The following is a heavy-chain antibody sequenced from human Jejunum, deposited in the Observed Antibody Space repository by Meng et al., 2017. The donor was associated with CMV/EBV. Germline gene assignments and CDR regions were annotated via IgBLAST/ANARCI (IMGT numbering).Heavy chain of an antibody. J-gene: IGHJ6*02. CDR1: AFSFRHYW. D-gene: IGHD2-15*01. Sequence: SAFSFRHYWMTWVRQPPGKGLEWVANIRSDGTETNHVDSLKGRFTISRDNGKNALYLQMNSLRVEDTAVYYCARPADGGWYAMDVWGHGTTVTVSS. CDR2: IRSDGTET. V-gene: IGHV3-7*02. CDR3: ARPADGGWYAMDV.